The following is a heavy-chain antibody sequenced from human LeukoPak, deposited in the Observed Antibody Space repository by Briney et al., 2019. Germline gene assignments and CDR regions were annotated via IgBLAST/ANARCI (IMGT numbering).Heavy chain of an antibody. D-gene: IGHD5-18*01. CDR3: ARERGGYSYGPFDY. V-gene: IGHV3-30-3*01. Sequence: GESLKISCAASGFTFSNYAMHWVRQAPGKGLEWVAVISHHASNQYYADSVKGRFTISRDNAKNSLYLQRNSLRAEDTAVYYCARERGGYSYGPFDYWGQGTLVTVSS. J-gene: IGHJ4*02. CDR2: ISHHASNQ. CDR1: GFTFSNYA.